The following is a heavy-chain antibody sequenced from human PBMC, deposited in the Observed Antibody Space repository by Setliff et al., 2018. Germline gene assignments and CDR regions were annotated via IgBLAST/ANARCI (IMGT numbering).Heavy chain of an antibody. V-gene: IGHV3-49*04. CDR3: TRDHEGGSYYHVAFDI. CDR1: GFIFSNFG. Sequence: QTGGSLRLSCGASGFIFSNFGMHWVRQAPGKGLEWVGFIRSKAYGGTTEYAASVKGRFTISRDDSKSIAYLQMNSLKIEDTAVYYCTRDHEGGSYYHVAFDIWGQGTMITVSS. D-gene: IGHD1-26*01. CDR2: IRSKAYGGTT. J-gene: IGHJ3*02.